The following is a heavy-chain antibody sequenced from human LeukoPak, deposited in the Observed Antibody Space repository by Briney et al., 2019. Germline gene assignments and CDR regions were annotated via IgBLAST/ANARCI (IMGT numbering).Heavy chain of an antibody. CDR2: IRYDGSNK. CDR3: AKIFDILPWCPEW. Sequence: GGSLRLSCAASGFTFSSYGMYWVRQAPGKGLEWVAFIRYDGSNKYYADSVKGRFTISRDNSKNTLYLQMNSLRVEDTAVYYCAKIFDILPWCPEWWGQGTLVTVSS. V-gene: IGHV3-30*02. D-gene: IGHD3-9*01. CDR1: GFTFSSYG. J-gene: IGHJ4*02.